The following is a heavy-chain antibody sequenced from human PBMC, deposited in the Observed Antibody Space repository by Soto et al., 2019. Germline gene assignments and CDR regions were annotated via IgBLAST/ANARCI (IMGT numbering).Heavy chain of an antibody. CDR1: GFTFSSYA. CDR3: AKASNCNDIYDY. Sequence: VGSLRLSCAASGFTFSSYAMSWVRQAPGKGLEWVSAISGSGGSTYYADSVKGRFTISRDNSKNTLYLQMNSLRAEDAAVYYCAKASNCNDIYDYWGQGTLVTVSS. V-gene: IGHV3-23*01. J-gene: IGHJ4*02. CDR2: ISGSGGST. D-gene: IGHD1-1*01.